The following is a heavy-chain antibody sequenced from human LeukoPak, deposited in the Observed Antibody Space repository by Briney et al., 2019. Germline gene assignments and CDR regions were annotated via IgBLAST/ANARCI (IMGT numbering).Heavy chain of an antibody. CDR1: ALTFSNYW. CDR3: ARRLSSSWHTPHGY. D-gene: IGHD2-2*01. J-gene: IGHJ4*02. V-gene: IGHV3-7*01. CDR2: IKEDGSET. Sequence: GGSLRLSCASSALTFSNYWMSWVRQAPGKGLEWVANIKEDGSETYYLDSVKGRFTISRDNAKNSLFLQVNSLRAEDTAVYYCARRLSSSWHTPHGYWGQGTLVTVSS.